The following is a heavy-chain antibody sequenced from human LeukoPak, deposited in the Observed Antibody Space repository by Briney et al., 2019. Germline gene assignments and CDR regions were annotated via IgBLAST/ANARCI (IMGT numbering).Heavy chain of an antibody. V-gene: IGHV4-39*01. CDR3: ASLHITYYYDSSGYPDDY. CDR1: GGSISSSSYY. Sequence: LETLSLTCTVSGGSISSSSYYWGWIRQPPGKGLEWIGSIYYSGSTYYNPSLKSRVTISVDTSKNQFSLKLSSVTAADTAVYYCASLHITYYYDSSGYPDDYWGQGTLVTVSS. D-gene: IGHD3-22*01. CDR2: IYYSGST. J-gene: IGHJ4*02.